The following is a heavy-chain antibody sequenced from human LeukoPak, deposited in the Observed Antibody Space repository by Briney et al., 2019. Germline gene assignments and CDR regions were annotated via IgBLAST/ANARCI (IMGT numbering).Heavy chain of an antibody. J-gene: IGHJ5*02. CDR3: ARATGTTNWSDP. Sequence: ASVKVSCKASGYTFTSYDINWVRQATGQGLEWMGWMNPNSGNTGYAQKFQGRVTMTRNTSISTAYMELSSLRSEDTAVYYCARATGTTNWSDPWGQGTLVTVSS. V-gene: IGHV1-8*01. CDR1: GYTFTSYD. D-gene: IGHD1-7*01. CDR2: MNPNSGNT.